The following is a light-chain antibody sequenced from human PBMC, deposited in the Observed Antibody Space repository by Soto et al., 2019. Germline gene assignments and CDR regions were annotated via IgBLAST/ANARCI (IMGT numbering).Light chain of an antibody. Sequence: SVLTQAPSVSGAPGQRVTISCTGNSSNIGAGYHVHWYQQLPGTAPKLLIYTNNNRPSGVPDRFSGSRSGTSASLAITGLQAEDEAHDYCKSYDTCRISVFGNGSKLT. V-gene: IGLV1-40*01. CDR2: TNN. CDR1: SSNIGAGYH. CDR3: KSYDTCRISV. J-gene: IGLJ1*01.